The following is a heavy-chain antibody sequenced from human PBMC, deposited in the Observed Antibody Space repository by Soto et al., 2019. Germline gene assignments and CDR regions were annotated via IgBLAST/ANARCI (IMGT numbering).Heavy chain of an antibody. J-gene: IGHJ6*02. D-gene: IGHD7-27*01. V-gene: IGHV1-8*01. CDR2: MNPNSGNT. CDR3: AGLPWANYYYYGMDV. CDR1: GYTFTSYD. Sequence: QVQLVQSGAEVKKPGASVKVSCKASGYTFTSYDINWVRQATGQGLEWMGWMNPNSGNTGYAQKFQGRVTMTRNTSISTAYMGLSSLGSEDTAVYYCAGLPWANYYYYGMDVWGQGTTVTVSS.